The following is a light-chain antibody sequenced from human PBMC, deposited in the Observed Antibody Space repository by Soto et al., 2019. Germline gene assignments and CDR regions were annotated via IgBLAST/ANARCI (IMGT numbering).Light chain of an antibody. CDR2: GAS. Sequence: EILMTQSPATLSVSPGARATLSCRASQSVSSNLAWYQHKPGQAPRLLIYGASPRATGIPGRFSGSGSGTVFTLTISSLQSEDFGVYYCQQYNKWPWTFGRGTNVEIK. J-gene: IGKJ1*01. CDR1: QSVSSN. V-gene: IGKV3-15*01. CDR3: QQYNKWPWT.